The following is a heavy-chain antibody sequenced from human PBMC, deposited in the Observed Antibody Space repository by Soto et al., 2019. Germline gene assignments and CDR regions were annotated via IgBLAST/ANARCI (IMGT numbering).Heavy chain of an antibody. CDR3: SKLPYYNILTNYYVIISFDY. J-gene: IGHJ4*02. CDR1: GFTFSSYA. D-gene: IGHD3-9*01. Sequence: PGGSLRLSCAASGFTFSSYAMSWVRQAPGKGLEWVSGISGSGDNTYYADSVKGRFTISRDNSKNTLYLRMNSLRVEDTAIYFCSKLPYYNILTNYYVIISFDYWGQGDLNSVSS. CDR2: ISGSGDNT. V-gene: IGHV3-23*01.